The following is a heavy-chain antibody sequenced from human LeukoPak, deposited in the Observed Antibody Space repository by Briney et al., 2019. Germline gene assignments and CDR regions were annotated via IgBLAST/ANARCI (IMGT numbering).Heavy chain of an antibody. D-gene: IGHD1-1*01. CDR3: ARDLLQTDEGADDAFDI. V-gene: IGHV1-18*01. CDR1: GYTFTSYG. Sequence: GASVKVSCTASGYTFTSYGISWVRQAPGQGLEWMGWISAYNGNTNYAQKLQGRVTMTTDTSTSTAYMELRSLRSDDTAVYYCARDLLQTDEGADDAFDIWGQGTMVTVSS. CDR2: ISAYNGNT. J-gene: IGHJ3*02.